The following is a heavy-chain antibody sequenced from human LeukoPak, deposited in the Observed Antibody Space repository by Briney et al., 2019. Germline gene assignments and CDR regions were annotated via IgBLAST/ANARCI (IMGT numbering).Heavy chain of an antibody. Sequence: GGSLRLSCAASGFTFSSYAMSWVRQAPGKGLEWVSAISGSGGSTYYADSVKGRFTIPRDNSKNTLYLQMNSLRAEDTAVYYCAKSRSDFYGSGSYGLNWFDPWGQGTLVTVSS. D-gene: IGHD3-10*01. J-gene: IGHJ5*02. CDR1: GFTFSSYA. V-gene: IGHV3-23*01. CDR3: AKSRSDFYGSGSYGLNWFDP. CDR2: ISGSGGST.